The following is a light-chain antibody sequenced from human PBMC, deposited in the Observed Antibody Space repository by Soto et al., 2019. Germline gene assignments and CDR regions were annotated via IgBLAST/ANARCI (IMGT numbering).Light chain of an antibody. J-gene: IGKJ2*01. CDR2: KAS. CDR3: QQYKSYPYT. V-gene: IGKV1-5*03. CDR1: QSVNSW. Sequence: DIQMTQSPSTLSASVRDRVTITCRASQSVNSWLAWYQQKPGKAPNLLIYKASSLASGVPSRFSGSGSGTEFTLTISSLQPDDFATYYCQQYKSYPYTFGQGTKLEIK.